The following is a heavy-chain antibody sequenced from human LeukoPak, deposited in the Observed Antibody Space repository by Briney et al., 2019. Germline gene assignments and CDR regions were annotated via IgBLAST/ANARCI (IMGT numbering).Heavy chain of an antibody. D-gene: IGHD6-13*01. V-gene: IGHV1-46*01. Sequence: ASVKVSCKSYGYTFTSYLMHWVRQAPGQGLEWMGIINPSGGSTNYAQKFQGRVTMTRDTSTSTVYMELSRLRSEDTAVYYCARVRQQLVEDAFDIWGQGTMVTVSS. CDR1: GYTFTSYL. J-gene: IGHJ3*02. CDR3: ARVRQQLVEDAFDI. CDR2: INPSGGST.